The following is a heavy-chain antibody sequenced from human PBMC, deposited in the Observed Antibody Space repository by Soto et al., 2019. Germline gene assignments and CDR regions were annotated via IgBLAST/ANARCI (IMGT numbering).Heavy chain of an antibody. V-gene: IGHV5-10-1*01. CDR1: GYSFTSYW. Sequence: PGESLKISCKGSGYSFTSYWISWVRQMPGKGLEWMGRIDPSDSYTNYSPSFQGHVTISADKSISTAYLQWSSLKASDTAMYYCARVLEWLFSPSWSTRKRNWFDPWGQGTLVTVSS. J-gene: IGHJ5*02. D-gene: IGHD3-3*01. CDR2: IDPSDSYT. CDR3: ARVLEWLFSPSWSTRKRNWFDP.